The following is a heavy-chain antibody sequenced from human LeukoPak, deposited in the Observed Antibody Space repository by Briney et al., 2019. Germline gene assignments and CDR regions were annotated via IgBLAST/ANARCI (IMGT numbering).Heavy chain of an antibody. Sequence: GGSLRLSCAASGFTFADYAMSWVRHAPGKGLERVSGINWDAGSPDYVDSVRGRFTISRDNAKNSLYLQMNSLRAEDSGFYYCARVNEYNCNYYFDYWGQGTLVTVSS. V-gene: IGHV3-20*04. J-gene: IGHJ4*02. D-gene: IGHD1-7*01. CDR3: ARVNEYNCNYYFDY. CDR1: GFTFADYA. CDR2: INWDAGSP.